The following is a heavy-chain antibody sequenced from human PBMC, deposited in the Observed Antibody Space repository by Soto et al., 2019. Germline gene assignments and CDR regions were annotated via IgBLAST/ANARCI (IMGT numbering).Heavy chain of an antibody. V-gene: IGHV3-33*06. Sequence: QVQLVESGGGVVQPGRSLRLSCAASGFTFNSYGMHWVRQAPGKGLEWVALIWYDGRNTYYADSVKGRSTVSRDNSKNTLSLQMTSLRAEDTAVYYCAKGRSRYSDYDLDYWGQGTLVTVSS. CDR1: GFTFNSYG. CDR3: AKGRSRYSDYDLDY. D-gene: IGHD5-12*01. CDR2: IWYDGRNT. J-gene: IGHJ4*02.